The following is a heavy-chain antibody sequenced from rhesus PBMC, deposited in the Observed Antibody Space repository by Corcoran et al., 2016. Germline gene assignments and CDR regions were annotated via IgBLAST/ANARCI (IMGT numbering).Heavy chain of an antibody. CDR2: ISGSGGSN. V-gene: IGHV4-173*01. CDR3: AREGGMDSGRQVGDY. D-gene: IGHD6-25*01. J-gene: IGHJ4*01. CDR1: GGSISSNY. Sequence: QLQLQESVPGLVKPSETLSLTCDVSGGSISSNYWSWIRAPQGKGREGIGRISGSGGSNASNRSLKSRAYTSTHTPKNQFSLKLSSVTAADTAVYYWAREGGMDSGRQVGDYWGQGVLVTFS.